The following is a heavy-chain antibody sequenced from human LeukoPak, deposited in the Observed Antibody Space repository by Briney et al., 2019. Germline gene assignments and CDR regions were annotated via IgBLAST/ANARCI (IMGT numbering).Heavy chain of an antibody. CDR1: GFTFSSYA. V-gene: IGHV3-33*08. D-gene: IGHD4-17*01. CDR3: ARDTGGPHPYYYYGMDV. CDR2: IWYDGSNK. J-gene: IGHJ6*02. Sequence: GGSLRLSCAASGFTFSSYAMHWVRQAPGKGLEWVAVIWYDGSNKYYADSVKGRFTISRDNSKNTLYLQMNSLRAEDTAVYYCARDTGGPHPYYYYGMDVWGQGTMVTVSS.